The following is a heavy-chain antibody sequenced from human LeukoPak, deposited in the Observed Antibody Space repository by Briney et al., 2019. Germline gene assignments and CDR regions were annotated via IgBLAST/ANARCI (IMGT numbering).Heavy chain of an antibody. D-gene: IGHD3-3*01. CDR2: IYYSGST. CDR1: GGSISSSSYY. J-gene: IGHJ4*02. V-gene: IGHV4-39*01. Sequence: PSETLSLTCTVSGGSISSSSYYWGWIRQPPGKGLEWIGSIYYSGSTYYNPSLKSRVTISVDTSKNQFSLKLSSVTAADTAVYYCARRSIFGVVITFDYWGQGTLVTVSS. CDR3: ARRSIFGVVITFDY.